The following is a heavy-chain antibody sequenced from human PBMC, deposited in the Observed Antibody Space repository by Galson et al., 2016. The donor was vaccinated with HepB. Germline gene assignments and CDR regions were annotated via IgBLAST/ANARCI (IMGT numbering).Heavy chain of an antibody. D-gene: IGHD5-24*01. CDR2: IRPDGGLS. CDR1: GFTFGNYW. J-gene: IGHJ4*02. Sequence: SLRLSCATSGFTFGNYWMTWVRQAPGKGLEWVANIRPDGGLSYHVESVQGRFTISRDNTRSSLYLQMNSLRAEDAAVYYCAKDRESTRLQFSWVASYYFDFWGQGTLVTVSS. CDR3: AKDRESTRLQFSWVASYYFDF. V-gene: IGHV3-7*01.